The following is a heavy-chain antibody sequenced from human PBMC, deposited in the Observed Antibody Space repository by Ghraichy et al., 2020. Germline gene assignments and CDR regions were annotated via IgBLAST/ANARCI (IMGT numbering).Heavy chain of an antibody. V-gene: IGHV4-30-2*01. CDR1: GGSISSGGSS. CDR3: AGAEPITVAGGGFDP. Sequence: SETLSLTCAVSGGSISSGGSSWNWIRQPPGRGLEWIGSIYQTGTTYYNPSLKSRLTLSLDKSKNEFSLKLSSVIAADTAVYFCAGAEPITVAGGGFDPWGQGTLVTVSS. CDR2: IYQTGTT. J-gene: IGHJ5*02. D-gene: IGHD6-13*01.